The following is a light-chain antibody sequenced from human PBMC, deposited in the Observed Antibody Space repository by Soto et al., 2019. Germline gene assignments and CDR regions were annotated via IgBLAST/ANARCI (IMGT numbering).Light chain of an antibody. V-gene: IGLV2-23*01. Sequence: QSALTQPASVSGSPGQSITISCTGTSSDVGSYNLVSWYQQHPGKAPQLMIYEGSKRPSGVSNRFSGSKSGNTASLTISGLQSADEADYYCRSYAGGSTWVFGGGTKVTVL. J-gene: IGLJ3*02. CDR3: RSYAGGSTWV. CDR2: EGS. CDR1: SSDVGSYNL.